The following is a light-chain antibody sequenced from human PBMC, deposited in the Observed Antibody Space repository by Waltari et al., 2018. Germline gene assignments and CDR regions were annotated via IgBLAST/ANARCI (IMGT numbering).Light chain of an antibody. CDR1: YHDIGGYNS. CDR2: DVS. Sequence: QSVLTQPASVSGSPGQSIIISCTGPYHDIGGYNSVSWFQQYPGKAPKLLLYDVSSRPSGVSNRFSGSKSGSTASLTVSGLQADDEADYYCGTYTSDSTLIFGGGTKLTVL. J-gene: IGLJ2*01. V-gene: IGLV2-14*03. CDR3: GTYTSDSTLI.